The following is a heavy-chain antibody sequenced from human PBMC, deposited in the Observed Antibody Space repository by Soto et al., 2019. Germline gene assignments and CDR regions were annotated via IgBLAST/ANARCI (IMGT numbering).Heavy chain of an antibody. Sequence: SETLSLTCTVSGGPISSYYWSWIRQPPGKGLEWIGYIYYSGSTNYNPSLKSRVTISVDTSKNQFSLKLSSVTAADTAVYYCARGPNYDFWSYWGQGTLVTVSS. CDR3: ARGPNYDFWSY. CDR2: IYYSGST. V-gene: IGHV4-59*01. J-gene: IGHJ4*02. D-gene: IGHD3-3*01. CDR1: GGPISSYY.